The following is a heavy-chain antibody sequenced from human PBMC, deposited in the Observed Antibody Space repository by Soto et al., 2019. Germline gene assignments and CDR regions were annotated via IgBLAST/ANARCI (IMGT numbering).Heavy chain of an antibody. D-gene: IGHD6-19*01. CDR1: GFTFSVYS. V-gene: IGHV3-48*02. Sequence: EVQLVESGGDLVQRGGSLRLSCVASGFTFSVYSKNWVRQAPGKGLEWFSYITSDTKTIKYADSVKGRFTISRDNAKNSVYLQMNSLRDDDTAVYYCARSVEGHFDYWGQGTVVTVSS. J-gene: IGHJ4*02. CDR2: ITSDTKTI. CDR3: ARSVEGHFDY.